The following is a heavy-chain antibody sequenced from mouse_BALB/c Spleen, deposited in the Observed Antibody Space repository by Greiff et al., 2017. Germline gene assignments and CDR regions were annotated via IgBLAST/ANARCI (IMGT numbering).Heavy chain of an antibody. CDR1: GFSLTSYG. J-gene: IGHJ4*01. Sequence: VKLQESGPGLVAPSQSLSITCTVSGFSLTSYGVHWVRQPPGKGLEWLGVIWAGGSTNYNSALMSRLSISKDNSKSQVFLKMNSLQTDDTAMYYCARDPVGYYGTTGGAMDYWGQGTSVTVSS. CDR3: ARDPVGYYGTTGGAMDY. D-gene: IGHD2-1*01. V-gene: IGHV2-9*02. CDR2: IWAGGST.